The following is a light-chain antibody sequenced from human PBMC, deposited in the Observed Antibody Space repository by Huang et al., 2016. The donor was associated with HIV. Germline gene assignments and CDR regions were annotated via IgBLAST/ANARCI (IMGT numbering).Light chain of an antibody. V-gene: IGKV1-27*01. Sequence: DIQMTQSPSSLSASLGDRVTISCRARRGIANYLAWYQQKPGKGPKLLIYAASTLQSGGPSRVSGSGSGTHFTLTIRNLQPEDVATYYCQNYNSAPSWTFGQGTKVEIK. CDR2: AAS. J-gene: IGKJ1*01. CDR3: QNYNSAPSWT. CDR1: RGIANY.